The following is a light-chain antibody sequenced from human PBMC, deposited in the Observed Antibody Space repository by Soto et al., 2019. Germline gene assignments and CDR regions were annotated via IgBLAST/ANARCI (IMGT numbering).Light chain of an antibody. J-gene: IGKJ1*01. CDR2: AAS. V-gene: IGKV3-20*01. CDR1: QSVSSSY. Sequence: EIVLTQSPGTLSLSPGERATLSCRASQSVSSSYLVWHQQKPGQAPRLLIYAASRRATGIPDRFSGSGSGTDFTLTINRLEPEDFAVYYCQQYNNWPLTFGQGTKVDIK. CDR3: QQYNNWPLT.